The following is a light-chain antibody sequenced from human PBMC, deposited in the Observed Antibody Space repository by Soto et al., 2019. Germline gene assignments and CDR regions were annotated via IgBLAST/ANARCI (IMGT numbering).Light chain of an antibody. CDR2: EVS. J-gene: IGLJ3*02. CDR3: SSYTSTATRV. V-gene: IGLV2-14*01. Sequence: QSALTQPASVSGSPGQSITISRTGTSSDVGSYNYVSWYQQHPGKAPKLMIYEVSNRPSGVSDRFSGSKSGNTASLTISGLQAEDEADYYCSSYTSTATRVFGGGTKLTVL. CDR1: SSDVGSYNY.